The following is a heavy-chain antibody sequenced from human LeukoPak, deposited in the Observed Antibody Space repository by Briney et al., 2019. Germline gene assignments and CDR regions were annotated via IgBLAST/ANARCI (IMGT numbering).Heavy chain of an antibody. CDR3: ARAARQGFTMIVVPFFYFDL. CDR1: GGSISSGVSD. Sequence: KASETLSLTCTVSGGSISSGVSDWGWIRQHPKRGLEWVGYINHSGSTYYNPSLGSRVTMSVDTSKNQFSLKLSSVTAADSAVYHCARAARQGFTMIVVPFFYFDLWGRGTLVTVSS. D-gene: IGHD3-22*01. V-gene: IGHV4-31*03. J-gene: IGHJ2*01. CDR2: INHSGST.